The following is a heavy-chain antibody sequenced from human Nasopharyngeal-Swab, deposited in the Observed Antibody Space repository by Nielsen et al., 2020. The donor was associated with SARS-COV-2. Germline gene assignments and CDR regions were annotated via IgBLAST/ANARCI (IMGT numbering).Heavy chain of an antibody. V-gene: IGHV3-21*01. J-gene: IGHJ6*03. CDR3: ASEVVGFYFYTNV. Sequence: WIRQRPGKGLEWVASITSSYDQKYYGDSVKGRSTISRDNARNSLYLEMNSLRVEDTAIYYCASEVVGFYFYTNVWGKGTTVTVSS. CDR2: ITSSYDQK. D-gene: IGHD1-26*01.